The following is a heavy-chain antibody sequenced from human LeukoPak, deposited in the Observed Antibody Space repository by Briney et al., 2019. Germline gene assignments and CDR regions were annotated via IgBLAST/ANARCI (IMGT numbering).Heavy chain of an antibody. J-gene: IGHJ4*02. CDR2: VSVISTK. V-gene: IGHV3-48*02. D-gene: IGHD4-17*01. CDR3: ARRETSVTSHLDY. Sequence: GGSLRLSCVASGFSFSTYSMNWVRQAPGKGLEWVSFVSVISTKFYADSVKGRFTISRDNAKNSLYLQMNNLGEEDTAVYYCARRETSVTSHLDYWGQGTLVTVSS. CDR1: GFSFSTYS.